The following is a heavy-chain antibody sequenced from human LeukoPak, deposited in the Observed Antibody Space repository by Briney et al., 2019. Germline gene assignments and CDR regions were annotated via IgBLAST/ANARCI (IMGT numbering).Heavy chain of an antibody. J-gene: IGHJ6*02. CDR2: ISSSSSYI. D-gene: IGHD2-21*02. CDR3: ARDDFYYYYGMDV. CDR1: GFTFSSYT. V-gene: IGHV3-21*01. Sequence: GGSLRLSCAASGFTFSSYTMNWVRQAPGNGLEWVSYISSSSSYIYYADSVKGRFTISRDNAKNSLYLQMNSLRAEDTAVCYCARDDFYYYYGMDVWGQGTTVTVSS.